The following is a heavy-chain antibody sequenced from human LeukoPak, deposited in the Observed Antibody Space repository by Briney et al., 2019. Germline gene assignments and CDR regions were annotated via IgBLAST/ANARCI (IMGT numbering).Heavy chain of an antibody. CDR3: ANNYYDGSGYFF. Sequence: PSETLSLTCGVSGGSFSTSIYFWVWIRQPPGKGLEWIGSISDTGTTFHNPSLKSRVTTSVDTSKNQFSLSLSSVTAADTAVYYCANNYYDGSGYFFWGQGTLVTVSS. CDR1: GGSFSTSIYF. D-gene: IGHD3-22*01. J-gene: IGHJ4*02. V-gene: IGHV4-39*01. CDR2: ISDTGTT.